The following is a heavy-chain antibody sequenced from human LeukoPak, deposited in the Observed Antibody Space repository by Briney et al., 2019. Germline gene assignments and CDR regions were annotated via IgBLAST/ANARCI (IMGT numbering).Heavy chain of an antibody. D-gene: IGHD4-17*01. CDR1: GYTFTSYG. CDR3: ARGDYGDYVFYFDY. V-gene: IGHV1-18*01. Sequence: ASVKVSCKASGYTFTSYGISWVRQAPGQGLAWMGWISAYNGNTNYAQKLQGRVTMTTDTSTSTAYMELRSLRSDDTAVYYCARGDYGDYVFYFDYWGQGTLVTVSS. J-gene: IGHJ4*02. CDR2: ISAYNGNT.